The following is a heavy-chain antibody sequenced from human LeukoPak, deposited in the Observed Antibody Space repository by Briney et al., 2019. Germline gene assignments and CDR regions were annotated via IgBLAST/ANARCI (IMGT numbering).Heavy chain of an antibody. V-gene: IGHV3-23*01. CDR1: GFTFSSYA. CDR3: AKGPTRGVPDS. Sequence: PAGRSLRLSCAASGFTFSSYAMRWVRQAPGKGLEWVSAISGSGGTTYYADSVKGRFTISRDNSKNTLYLQMNSLRAEDTAVYYCAKGPTRGVPDSWGQGTLVTVSS. CDR2: ISGSGGTT. D-gene: IGHD3-10*01. J-gene: IGHJ4*02.